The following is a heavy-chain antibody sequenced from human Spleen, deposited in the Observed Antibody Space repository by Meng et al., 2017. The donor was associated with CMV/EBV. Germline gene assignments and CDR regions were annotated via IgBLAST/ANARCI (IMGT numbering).Heavy chain of an antibody. CDR2: INANNGAT. CDR1: GSIFSDQY. J-gene: IGHJ4*02. V-gene: IGHV1-2*02. CDR3: ASTPITARPYQFDY. Sequence: ASVKVSCKASGSIFSDQYIHWERQARGQGLEWMGWINANNGATHYAQSFQDRLTVTSDTSISTAYMDLKKLRSDDTAAYYCASTPITARPYQFDYWGQGTLVTVSS. D-gene: IGHD6-6*01.